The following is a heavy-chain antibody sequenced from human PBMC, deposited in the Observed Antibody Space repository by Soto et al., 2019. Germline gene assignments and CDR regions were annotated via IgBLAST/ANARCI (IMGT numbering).Heavy chain of an antibody. CDR2: INHSGST. CDR1: GGSFSGYY. V-gene: IGHV4-34*01. D-gene: IGHD4-17*01. Sequence: QVQLQQWGAGLLKPSETLSLTCAVYGGSFSGYYWSWIRQPPGKGLEWIGEINHSGSTHYNPSLKSRVTISVDTSKIQFSLKLSSVTAADTAVYYCAIKPPYYGDYKVYVWGQGTTVTVSS. CDR3: AIKPPYYGDYKVYV. J-gene: IGHJ6*02.